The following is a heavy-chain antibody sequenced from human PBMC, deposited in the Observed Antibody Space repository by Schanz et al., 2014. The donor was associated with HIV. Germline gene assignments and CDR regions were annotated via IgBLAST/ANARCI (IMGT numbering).Heavy chain of an antibody. V-gene: IGHV3-30-3*01. CDR2: ISYDGSNK. Sequence: QVQLVESGGGVVQPGRSLRLSCAVSGFTFSNYAMHWVRQAPGKGLEWVAVISYDGSNKYYADSVKGRFTISRDNSKNTVYLQLNSLRPEDTAVYYCAKASESIFGVEGLDYWGQGTLVTVSS. CDR1: GFTFSNYA. CDR3: AKASESIFGVEGLDY. D-gene: IGHD3-3*01. J-gene: IGHJ4*02.